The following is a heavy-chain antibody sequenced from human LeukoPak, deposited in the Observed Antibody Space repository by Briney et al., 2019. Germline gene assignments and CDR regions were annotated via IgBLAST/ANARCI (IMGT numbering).Heavy chain of an antibody. V-gene: IGHV3-30*02. CDR3: ARMNFDNSAYYYGALL. D-gene: IGHD3-22*01. CDR2: IRYDGSNK. Sequence: GGSLRLSCAASGFTFSSYGMHWVRQAPGKGLEWVAFIRYDGSNKYYADSVKGRFTISRDNSKNTLYLQMNSLRAEDTAVYYCARMNFDNSAYYYGALLWGQGTLVTVSS. CDR1: GFTFSSYG. J-gene: IGHJ4*02.